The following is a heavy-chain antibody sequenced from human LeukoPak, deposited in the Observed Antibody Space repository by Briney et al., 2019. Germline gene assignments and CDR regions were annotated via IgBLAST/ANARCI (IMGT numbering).Heavy chain of an antibody. D-gene: IGHD4-17*01. CDR1: GYTLTELS. V-gene: IGHV1-24*01. J-gene: IGHJ6*02. Sequence: ASVKVSCKVPGYTLTELSMHWVRQAPGKGLEWMGGFDPEDGETIYAQKFQGRVTMTEDTSTDTACMELSSLRSEDTAVYYCAISRGIYGDYAIYYYGMDVWGQGTTVTVSS. CDR3: AISRGIYGDYAIYYYGMDV. CDR2: FDPEDGET.